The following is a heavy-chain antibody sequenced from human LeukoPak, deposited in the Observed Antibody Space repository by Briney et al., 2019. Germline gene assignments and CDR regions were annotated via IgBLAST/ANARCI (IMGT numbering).Heavy chain of an antibody. D-gene: IGHD1-26*01. Sequence: GGSLRLSCAASGFTFSSHLMHWVRQAPGKGLEWVSSVSGSGRNTFYPDSVEGRFTISRDNSKNTVYLQMNSLRADDTAVYYCVKSRRVGANQRGLFDYWGQGTLVTVSP. CDR3: VKSRRVGANQRGLFDY. J-gene: IGHJ4*02. CDR2: VSGSGRNT. V-gene: IGHV3-23*01. CDR1: GFTFSSHL.